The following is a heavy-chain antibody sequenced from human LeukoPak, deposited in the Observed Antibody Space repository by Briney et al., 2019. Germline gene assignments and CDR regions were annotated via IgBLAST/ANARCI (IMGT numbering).Heavy chain of an antibody. J-gene: IGHJ4*02. V-gene: IGHV4-4*07. CDR2: IYTSGST. Sequence: SETLSLTCTVSGGSISSYYWSWIRQPAGKGLEWIGRIYTSGSTNYNSSLKSRVTMSIDTSKNQFSLKLSSVTAADTAVYYCVRLTYDFWSGYNTLDYWGQGTLVTVSS. D-gene: IGHD3-3*01. CDR3: VRLTYDFWSGYNTLDY. CDR1: GGSISSYY.